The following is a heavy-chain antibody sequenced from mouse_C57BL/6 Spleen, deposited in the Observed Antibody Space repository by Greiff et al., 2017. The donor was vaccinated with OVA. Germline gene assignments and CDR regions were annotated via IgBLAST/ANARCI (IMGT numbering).Heavy chain of an antibody. D-gene: IGHD2-1*01. CDR2: IWSGGST. V-gene: IGHV2-2*01. J-gene: IGHJ2*01. Sequence: VQLQESGPGLVQPSQSLSITCTVSGFSLTSYGVHWVRQSPGKGLEWLGVIWSGGSTDYNAAFISRLSISKDNSKSKVFFKMNSLQADDTAIYYCAREAYGNYGFLDYWGQGTTLTVSS. CDR1: GFSLTSYG. CDR3: AREAYGNYGFLDY.